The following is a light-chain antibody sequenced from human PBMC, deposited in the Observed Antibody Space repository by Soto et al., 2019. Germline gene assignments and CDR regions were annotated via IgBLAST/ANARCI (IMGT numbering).Light chain of an antibody. V-gene: IGKV3-15*01. J-gene: IGKJ2*01. CDR2: GAS. CDR3: QQYNNWYT. CDR1: QGVSSS. Sequence: EIEMTQSPATLSASPGESATLTCRASQGVSSSLAWYQHKPGQAPRLLIYGASTRATGIPARFSGSGSGTEFTLTIGSLQSEDFAVYYCQQYNNWYTFGQGTKLEIK.